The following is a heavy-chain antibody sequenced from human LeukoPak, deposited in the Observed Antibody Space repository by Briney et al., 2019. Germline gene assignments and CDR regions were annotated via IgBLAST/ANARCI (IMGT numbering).Heavy chain of an antibody. CDR3: ARDILTGYYPYEVHYGMDV. CDR2: IIPIFGTA. CDR1: GGTFSSYA. V-gene: IGHV1-69*05. J-gene: IGHJ6*04. D-gene: IGHD3-9*01. Sequence: ASVKVSCKASGGTFSSYAISWVRQAPGQGLEWMGGIIPIFGTANYAQKFQGRVTITTDKPTSTAYMELSSLRSEDTAVYYCARDILTGYYPYEVHYGMDVWGKGTTVTVSS.